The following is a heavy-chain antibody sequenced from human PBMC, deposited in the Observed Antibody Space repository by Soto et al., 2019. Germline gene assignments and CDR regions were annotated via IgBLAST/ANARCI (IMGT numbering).Heavy chain of an antibody. Sequence: PGGSLRLSCAASGFTFSSYSMNWVRQAPGKGLEWVSSISSSSSYIYYADSVKGRFTISRDNAKNSLYLLMNSLRAEDTAVYYCARVRDILTGYYKDYYYYYGMDVWGQGTTVTV. CDR2: ISSSSSYI. D-gene: IGHD3-9*01. CDR1: GFTFSSYS. V-gene: IGHV3-21*01. CDR3: ARVRDILTGYYKDYYYYYGMDV. J-gene: IGHJ6*02.